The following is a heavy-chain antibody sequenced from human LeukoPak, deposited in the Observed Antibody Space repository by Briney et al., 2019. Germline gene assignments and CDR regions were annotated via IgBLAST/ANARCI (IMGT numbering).Heavy chain of an antibody. J-gene: IGHJ4*01. Sequence: SETLSLTCAVPGGSISSGGYYWSWIRQPPGKGLEWIGYIYYSGSTNYNPSLKSRVTISVDTSKNQFSLKLSSVTAADTAVYYCARFDYEVNQIFDYWGQGTLVTVSS. D-gene: IGHD4-17*01. CDR3: ARFDYEVNQIFDY. CDR2: IYYSGST. CDR1: GGSISSGGYY. V-gene: IGHV4-61*08.